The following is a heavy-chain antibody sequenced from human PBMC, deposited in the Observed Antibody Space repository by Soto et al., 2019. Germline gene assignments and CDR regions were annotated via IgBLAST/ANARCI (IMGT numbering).Heavy chain of an antibody. Sequence: SVKVSCKASGGTFSSYAISWVRQAPGQGLEWMGGIIPIFGTANYAQKFQGRVTITADESTSTAYMELSSLRSEDTAVYYCARDTPDHPSRYCSSTSSRLNWFDPWGQGTLVTVS. CDR3: ARDTPDHPSRYCSSTSSRLNWFDP. CDR1: GGTFSSYA. CDR2: IIPIFGTA. D-gene: IGHD2-2*01. J-gene: IGHJ5*02. V-gene: IGHV1-69*13.